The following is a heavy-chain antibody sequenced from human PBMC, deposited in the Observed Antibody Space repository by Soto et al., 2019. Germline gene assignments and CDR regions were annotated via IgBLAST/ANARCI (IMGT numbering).Heavy chain of an antibody. V-gene: IGHV3-21*01. CDR3: ARLPFGAYLEDF. J-gene: IGHJ4*01. CDR2: ITPSPSIT. Sequence: EVHLVEFGGGLVNPGGSLRLSCAASGFTFSDADMHWVRQAPGKGLEWVSAITPSPSITSYGDSVRGRFTISRDDANDSVYLQMDSLRVDDSAIYYCARLPFGAYLEDFWGQGTLVTVSS. CDR1: GFTFSDAD. D-gene: IGHD1-1*01.